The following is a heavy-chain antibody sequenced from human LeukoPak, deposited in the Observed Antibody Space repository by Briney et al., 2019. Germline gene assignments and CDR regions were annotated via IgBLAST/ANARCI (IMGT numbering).Heavy chain of an antibody. V-gene: IGHV4-4*07. CDR3: ARDSVGAPAAFDI. CDR1: GGSISDYY. D-gene: IGHD1-26*01. J-gene: IGHJ3*02. Sequence: SETLSLTCTVSGGSISDYYWSWIRQPAGKGLEWIGRVYASGSTNYNPSLKSRVTMSVDTSKNQFSLKLSSVTAADTAVYYCARDSVGAPAAFDIWGQGTMVTVSS. CDR2: VYASGST.